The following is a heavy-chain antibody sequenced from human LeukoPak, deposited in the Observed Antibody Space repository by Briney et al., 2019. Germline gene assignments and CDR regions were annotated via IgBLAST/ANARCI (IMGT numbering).Heavy chain of an antibody. Sequence: PGGSLRLSCAASGFTFSSYAMHWVRQALGKGLEWVAVISYDGSNKYYADSVKGRFTISRDNSKNTLYLQMNSLRAEDTAVYYCARDRIQLWTYYFDYWGQGTLVTVSS. D-gene: IGHD5-18*01. V-gene: IGHV3-30-3*01. CDR1: GFTFSSYA. CDR2: ISYDGSNK. J-gene: IGHJ4*02. CDR3: ARDRIQLWTYYFDY.